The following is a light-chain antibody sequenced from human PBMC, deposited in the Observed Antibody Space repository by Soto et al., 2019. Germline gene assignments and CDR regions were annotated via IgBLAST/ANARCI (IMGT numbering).Light chain of an antibody. CDR1: QDISNY. Sequence: DIQMTQSPSSLSASVGDRVTITCQASQDISNYLNWYQQKPGKAPKLLIYDASNLETGVPSRFSGSGSATYFTFTISSLQPEGSATSNCQKYANLYIFGQGTKLEIK. V-gene: IGKV1-33*01. J-gene: IGKJ2*01. CDR3: QKYANLYI. CDR2: DAS.